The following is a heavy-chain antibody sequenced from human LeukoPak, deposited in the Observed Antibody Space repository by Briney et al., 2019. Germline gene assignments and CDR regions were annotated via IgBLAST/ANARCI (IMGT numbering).Heavy chain of an antibody. Sequence: GGSLRLSCAVSGFTFSTHAMSWVRQAPGKGLEWVSDISASDGSTYYADSVKGRFTVSRDNSKNTVYLQMSSLRADDTALYYCAKGPRQQLVTRFDNWGQGTLVTVSS. J-gene: IGHJ4*02. D-gene: IGHD6-13*01. CDR2: ISASDGST. V-gene: IGHV3-23*01. CDR3: AKGPRQQLVTRFDN. CDR1: GFTFSTHA.